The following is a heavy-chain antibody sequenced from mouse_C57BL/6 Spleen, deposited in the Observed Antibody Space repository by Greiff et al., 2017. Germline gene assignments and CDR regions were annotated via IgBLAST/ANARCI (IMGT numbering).Heavy chain of an antibody. D-gene: IGHD2-4*01. V-gene: IGHV1-80*01. CDR3: ARASYDYSYWYFDV. CDR1: GYAFSSYW. J-gene: IGHJ1*03. Sequence: VKLQQSGAELVKPGASVKISCKASGYAFSSYWMNWVKQRPGKGLEWIGQIYPGDGDTNYNGKFKGKATLTADKSSSTAYMQLSSMTSEDSAFYFWARASYDYSYWYFDVWGTGTTVTVSS. CDR2: IYPGDGDT.